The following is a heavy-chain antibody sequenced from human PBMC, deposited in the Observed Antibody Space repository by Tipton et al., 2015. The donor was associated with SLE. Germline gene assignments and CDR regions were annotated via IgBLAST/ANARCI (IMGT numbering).Heavy chain of an antibody. CDR1: GGSIRSSSNH. D-gene: IGHD2-2*01. Sequence: TLSLTCTVSGGSIRSSSNHWAWIRQPPGKGLEWIGSIFYSGSSYYNPSLKSRVTISVDTSKNQFSLKLTSVTAADTAVYYCARDRGQYIVVVPAAPDAFDIWGQGTMVTVSS. V-gene: IGHV4-39*07. CDR2: IFYSGSS. CDR3: ARDRGQYIVVVPAAPDAFDI. J-gene: IGHJ3*02.